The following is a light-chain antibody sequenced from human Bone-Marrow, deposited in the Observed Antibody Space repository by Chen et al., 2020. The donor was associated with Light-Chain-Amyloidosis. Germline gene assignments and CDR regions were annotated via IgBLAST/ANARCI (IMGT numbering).Light chain of an antibody. Sequence: SYELTPPPSVSVSPGQTARITCYGDDLPTQYAYWYQQKPGQAPVLVITRETERPSGISERFSGTRSGTTGTLSRSGVQAEDEVDYNWQSAGGSGTDEVIFGGGTKLTVL. CDR3: QSAGGSGTDEVI. CDR2: RET. V-gene: IGLV3-25*03. CDR1: DLPTQY. J-gene: IGLJ2*01.